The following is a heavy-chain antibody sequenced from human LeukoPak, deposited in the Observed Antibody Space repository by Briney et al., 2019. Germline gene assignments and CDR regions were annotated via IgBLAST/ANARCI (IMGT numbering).Heavy chain of an antibody. J-gene: IGHJ6*03. V-gene: IGHV1-69*05. CDR2: IIPIFGTA. Sequence: SVKVSCKASGGTFSSYAISWVRQAHGQGLEWMGGIIPIFGTANYAQKFQGRVTITTDESTSTAYMELSSLRSEDTAVYYCAASQLVNYYYYYMDVWGKGTTVTVSS. CDR1: GGTFSSYA. D-gene: IGHD6-13*01. CDR3: AASQLVNYYYYYMDV.